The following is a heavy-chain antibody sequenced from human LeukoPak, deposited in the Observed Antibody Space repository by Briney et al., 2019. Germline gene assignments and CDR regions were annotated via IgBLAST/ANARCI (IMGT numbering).Heavy chain of an antibody. J-gene: IGHJ3*02. CDR2: ISQDGSNK. CDR1: GFSFSTHP. V-gene: IGHV3-30*18. CDR3: AKEVYYYDSSGYYYFDAFDI. Sequence: GGSLRLSCAASGFSFSTHPMNWVRQAPGKGLEGVAVISQDGSNKYYADSVKGRFTISRDNSKNTLYLQMNSLRAEDTAVYYCAKEVYYYDSSGYYYFDAFDIWGQGTMVTVSS. D-gene: IGHD3-22*01.